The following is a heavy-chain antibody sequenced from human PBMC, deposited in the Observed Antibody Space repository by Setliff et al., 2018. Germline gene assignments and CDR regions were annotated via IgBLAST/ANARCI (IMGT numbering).Heavy chain of an antibody. CDR1: GYAFITFG. J-gene: IGHJ3*02. CDR3: ARDLDYQYYYDSSGRDAFDI. CDR2: LIPMFGTQ. Sequence: ASVKVSCKTSGYAFITFGMSWVRQAPGQGLEWMGGLIPMFGTQGYAQKFQGRVTMTTDTSTSTAYMELRSLRSDDTAVYYRARDLDYQYYYDSSGRDAFDIWGQGTMVTVSS. V-gene: IGHV1-18*01. D-gene: IGHD3-22*01.